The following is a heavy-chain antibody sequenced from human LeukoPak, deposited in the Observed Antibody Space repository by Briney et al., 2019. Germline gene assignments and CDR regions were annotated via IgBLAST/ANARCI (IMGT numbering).Heavy chain of an antibody. CDR3: ASNHASLDYFMDV. Sequence: SETLSLTCTVSGGSISSSSYYWGWIRQPPGKGLEWIGYIYYSGSTYYNPSLKSRVTISVDTSKNQFSLKLSSVTAADTAVYYCASNHASLDYFMDVWGQGTTVTVSS. CDR2: IYYSGST. V-gene: IGHV4-30-4*08. J-gene: IGHJ6*02. CDR1: GGSISSSSYY. D-gene: IGHD2-8*01.